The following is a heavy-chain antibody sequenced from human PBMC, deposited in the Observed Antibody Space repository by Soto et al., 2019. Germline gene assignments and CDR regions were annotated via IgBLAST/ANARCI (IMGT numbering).Heavy chain of an antibody. CDR1: GFTFDDYA. V-gene: IGHV3-9*01. D-gene: IGHD6-13*01. CDR2: ISWNSGSI. Sequence: GGSLRLSCAASGFTFDDYAMHWVRQAPGKGLEWVSGISWNSGSIGYADSVKGRFTISRDNAKNSPYLQMNSLRAEDTALYYCAKEFGHSSSTYGMDVWGQGTTVTVSS. CDR3: AKEFGHSSSTYGMDV. J-gene: IGHJ6*02.